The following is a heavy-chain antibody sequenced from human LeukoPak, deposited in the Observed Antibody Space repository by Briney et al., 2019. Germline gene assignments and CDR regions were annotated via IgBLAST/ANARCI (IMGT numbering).Heavy chain of an antibody. CDR1: GGTFSSYA. V-gene: IGHV1-69*05. CDR2: IIPIFGTA. Sequence: SVKVSCKASGGTFSSYAISWVRQAPGQGLEWMGGIIPIFGTANYAQKFQGRVTITTDESTSTAYMELSSLRSEDTAVYYCARDGYYDSSGYYWVDYWGQGTLGTVSS. D-gene: IGHD3-22*01. CDR3: ARDGYYDSSGYYWVDY. J-gene: IGHJ4*02.